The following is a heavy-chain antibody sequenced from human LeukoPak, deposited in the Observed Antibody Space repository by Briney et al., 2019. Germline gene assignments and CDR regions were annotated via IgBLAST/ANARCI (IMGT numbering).Heavy chain of an antibody. J-gene: IGHJ4*02. CDR1: GFPFSSYA. CDR3: AKDRGYSSGWYLCDY. CDR2: ISGSGGYT. Sequence: AGGSLRLSCAASGFPFSSYAMSWVRQAPGKGLDWVSTISGSGGYTYYADSVKGRFTISRDNSKNTLFLHMNSLRAEDTAVYFCAKDRGYSSGWYLCDYWGQGTLVTVSP. V-gene: IGHV3-23*01. D-gene: IGHD6-19*01.